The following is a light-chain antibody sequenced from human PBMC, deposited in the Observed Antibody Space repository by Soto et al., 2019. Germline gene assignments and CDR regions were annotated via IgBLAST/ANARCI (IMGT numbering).Light chain of an antibody. Sequence: EIVMTQSPVTLSVSPGERATLSCRASQSVSSRLAWYQQKPGQAPGLLIYGASTRATGIPARFSGGGSGTEFTLTISSLQSEDFAVYYCQQYNQWPITFGQGTRLEIK. V-gene: IGKV3-15*01. CDR2: GAS. CDR3: QQYNQWPIT. J-gene: IGKJ5*01. CDR1: QSVSSR.